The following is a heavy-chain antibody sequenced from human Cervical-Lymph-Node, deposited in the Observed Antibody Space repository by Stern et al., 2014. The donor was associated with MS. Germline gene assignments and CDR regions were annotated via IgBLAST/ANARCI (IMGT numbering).Heavy chain of an antibody. CDR3: ARGLLGSENAFDI. CDR1: GYTFTNYG. D-gene: IGHD2-15*01. CDR2: IGAYNGDT. V-gene: IGHV1-18*01. Sequence: QVQLVQSGAEVKKPGASVKVSCKASGYTFTNYGISWVRQAPGQGLEWMGWIGAYNGDTNYAEKLKGRVTMTTDTSTSAAYMELRSLRSDDSAVYYCARGLLGSENAFDIWGQGTMVTVSS. J-gene: IGHJ3*02.